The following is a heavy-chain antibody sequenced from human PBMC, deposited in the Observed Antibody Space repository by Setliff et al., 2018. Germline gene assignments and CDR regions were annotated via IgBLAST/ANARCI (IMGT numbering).Heavy chain of an antibody. J-gene: IGHJ4*02. V-gene: IGHV4-59*01. CDR1: SASRSINTYY. CDR2: IYYSGT. Sequence: PSETLSLTCTVSSASRSINTYYWSWIRQPPGKGLDWVGNIYYSGTNYNPSLKSRVTISVDTSKHQISLKLNSVTAADTAVYYCARGRNIEARLLDSWGQGNLVTVS. CDR3: ARGRNIEARLLDS. D-gene: IGHD6-6*01.